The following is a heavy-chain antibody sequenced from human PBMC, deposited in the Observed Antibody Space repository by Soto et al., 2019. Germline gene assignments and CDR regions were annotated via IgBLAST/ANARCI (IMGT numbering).Heavy chain of an antibody. V-gene: IGHV1-46*01. CDR2: INPSGGST. Sequence: ASVKVSCKASGYTFTSYYMHWVRQAPGQGLEWMGIINPSGGSTSYAQKFQGRVTMTRDTSTSTVYMELSSLGSEDTAVYYCARGLPEWLPHYYYYGMDVWGQGTTVTVSS. CDR1: GYTFTSYY. CDR3: ARGLPEWLPHYYYYGMDV. J-gene: IGHJ6*02. D-gene: IGHD3-3*01.